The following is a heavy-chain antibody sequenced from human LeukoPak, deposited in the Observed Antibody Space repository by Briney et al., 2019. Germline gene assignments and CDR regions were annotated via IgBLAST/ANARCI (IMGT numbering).Heavy chain of an antibody. D-gene: IGHD3-22*01. J-gene: IGHJ6*02. Sequence: GGSLRLSCAASGFTFSSYWMSWVRQAPGKGLEWVANIKQDGSEKYYVDSVKGRFTISRDNAKNSLYLQMNSLRAEDTAVHYCARDSAYYDSSGYYTDYYGMDVWGQGTTVTVSS. CDR2: IKQDGSEK. CDR1: GFTFSSYW. V-gene: IGHV3-7*01. CDR3: ARDSAYYDSSGYYTDYYGMDV.